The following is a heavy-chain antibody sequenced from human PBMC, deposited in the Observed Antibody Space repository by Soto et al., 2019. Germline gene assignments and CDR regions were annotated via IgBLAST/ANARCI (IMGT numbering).Heavy chain of an antibody. Sequence: EVQLVESGGGLVKPGGSLRLSCAASGFTFSNAWMNWVRQAPGKGLEWVGRIKSKTDGGTTDYAAPVKGRFTISRDDSRNTLYLQMNSLKTEDTAVYYCTTDHCSSTSCHAYYYYYGMDVWGRGTTVTVSS. CDR2: IKSKTDGGTT. D-gene: IGHD2-2*01. CDR1: GFTFSNAW. CDR3: TTDHCSSTSCHAYYYYYGMDV. V-gene: IGHV3-15*07. J-gene: IGHJ6*02.